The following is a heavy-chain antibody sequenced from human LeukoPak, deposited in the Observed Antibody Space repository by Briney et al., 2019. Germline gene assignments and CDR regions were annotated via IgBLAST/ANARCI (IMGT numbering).Heavy chain of an antibody. V-gene: IGHV4-34*01. CDR3: ARGYSSDFNWFDP. CDR2: INHSGST. J-gene: IGHJ5*02. D-gene: IGHD6-19*01. Sequence: SETLSLTCAVYGGSFSGYYWSWIRQPPGKGLEWIGEINHSGSTNYNPSLKSRVTISVDTSKNQFSLKLSSVTAAAAAVYYCARGYSSDFNWFDPWGQGTLVTVSS. CDR1: GGSFSGYY.